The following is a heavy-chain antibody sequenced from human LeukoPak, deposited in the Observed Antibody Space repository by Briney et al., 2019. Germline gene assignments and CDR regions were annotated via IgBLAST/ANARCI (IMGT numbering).Heavy chain of an antibody. D-gene: IGHD3-3*01. CDR2: ISSSSSYI. J-gene: IGHJ4*02. V-gene: IGHV3-21*01. CDR1: GFTFSSYS. CDR3: ASEIIFGSFDY. Sequence: GGSLRLSCAASGFTFSSYSMNWVRQAPGKGLEWVSSISSSSSYIYYADSVKGRFTISRDNSKNTLYLQMNSLRAEDTAVYYCASEIIFGSFDYWGQGTLVTVSS.